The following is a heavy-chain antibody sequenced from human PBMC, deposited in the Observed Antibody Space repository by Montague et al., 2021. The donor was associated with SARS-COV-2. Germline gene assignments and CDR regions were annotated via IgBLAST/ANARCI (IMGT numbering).Heavy chain of an antibody. CDR1: GGSVSSGSFH. V-gene: IGHV4-61*01. D-gene: IGHD3-3*01. CDR2: ISSSGSA. CDR3: ANKGAYDVPIDY. Sequence: SETLSLTCTVSGGSVSSGSFHWSWIRQPPGKGLEYIGYISSSGSANCNPSFKSRVAISLDTSENQLSLRLSSVTAADTAVYYCANKGAYDVPIDYWGLGTLVTVSS. J-gene: IGHJ4*02.